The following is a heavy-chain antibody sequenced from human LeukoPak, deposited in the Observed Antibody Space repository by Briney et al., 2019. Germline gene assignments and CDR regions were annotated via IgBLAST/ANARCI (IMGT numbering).Heavy chain of an antibody. Sequence: PGGSLRLSCTASGFTFSSYWMHWVRQGPGKGLVWVSRISSDGRTTSYADSVKGRFTISRDNAKNTLYLQMNSLRVEDTAVYYCARDSRYYYDSRNYDNVAFDMWGQGTMVTASS. CDR1: GFTFSSYW. CDR2: ISSDGRTT. J-gene: IGHJ3*02. V-gene: IGHV3-74*01. D-gene: IGHD3-10*01. CDR3: ARDSRYYYDSRNYDNVAFDM.